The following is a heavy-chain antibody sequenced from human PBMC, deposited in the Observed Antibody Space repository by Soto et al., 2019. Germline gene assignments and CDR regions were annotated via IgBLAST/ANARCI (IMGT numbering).Heavy chain of an antibody. J-gene: IGHJ6*02. Sequence: QVQLQQWGAGRLKPSETLSLTCAVHGGSFSGYYWDWIRQPPGKGLEWIGEVNHGGTSNYNPSLKTRAVISVDPSKNQFSLKLTSVTAEDTALYVGARSSFLRSGDLFHGLDVWGQGTTVTVSS. CDR2: VNHGGTS. CDR1: GGSFSGYY. CDR3: ARSSFLRSGDLFHGLDV. V-gene: IGHV4-34*01. D-gene: IGHD3-10*01.